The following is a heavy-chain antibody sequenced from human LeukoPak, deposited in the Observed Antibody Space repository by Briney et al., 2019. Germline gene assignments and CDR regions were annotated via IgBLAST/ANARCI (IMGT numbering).Heavy chain of an antibody. CDR2: MDPNSDTS. D-gene: IGHD6-13*01. CDR3: ARVLSSSWYGGGYLDL. Sequence: ASVKVSCKASGFTFGRYEVNWVRQATGQGLEWLGWMDPNSDTSGYAQKFQGRVTMTRNTSINTAYMELSSLRSGDTAVYYCARVLSSSWYGGGYLDLWGRGTQVTVSS. J-gene: IGHJ2*01. V-gene: IGHV1-8*01. CDR1: GFTFGRYE.